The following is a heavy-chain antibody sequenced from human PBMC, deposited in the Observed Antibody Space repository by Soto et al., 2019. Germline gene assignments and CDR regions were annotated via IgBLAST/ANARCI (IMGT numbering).Heavy chain of an antibody. CDR2: IYYSGST. CDR1: GGSISSSSYY. D-gene: IGHD6-13*01. J-gene: IGHJ4*02. V-gene: IGHV4-39*01. CDR3: ATYSSSWYVVD. Sequence: SETLSLTCTVSGGSISSSSYYWGWIRQPPGKGLEWIGSIYYSGSTYYNPSLKSRVTISVDTSKNQFSLKLSSVTAADTAVYYCATYSSSWYVVDWGQGTRVTVSS.